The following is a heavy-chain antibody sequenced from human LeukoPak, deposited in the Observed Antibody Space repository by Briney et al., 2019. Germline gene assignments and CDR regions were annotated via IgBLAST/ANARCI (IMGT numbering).Heavy chain of an antibody. CDR3: ARRLWYSGSSGYYFDL. Sequence: SETLSLTCAVSNASISSHYWSWIRQPPGKGLEYIGYINDSGSTKYNPSLKSRVTMSVDTSKNHFYLKVNSVTAADTAVYYCARRLWYSGSSGYYFDLWGQGTLVTVSS. V-gene: IGHV4-59*11. D-gene: IGHD1-26*01. CDR1: NASISSHY. J-gene: IGHJ4*02. CDR2: INDSGST.